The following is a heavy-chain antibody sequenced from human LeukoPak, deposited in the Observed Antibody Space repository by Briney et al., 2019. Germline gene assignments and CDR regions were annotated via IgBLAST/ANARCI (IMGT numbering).Heavy chain of an antibody. CDR3: AKGSITITYYFDY. CDR2: IKQDGSEK. CDR1: GFTFSSYW. J-gene: IGHJ4*02. Sequence: GGSLRLSCAASGFTFSSYWMSWVRQAPGKGLEWVANIKQDGSEKYYVDSVKGRFTISRDNAKNSLYLQMNSLRAEDTAVYFCAKGSITITYYFDYWGQGTLVTVSS. D-gene: IGHD3-10*01. V-gene: IGHV3-7*03.